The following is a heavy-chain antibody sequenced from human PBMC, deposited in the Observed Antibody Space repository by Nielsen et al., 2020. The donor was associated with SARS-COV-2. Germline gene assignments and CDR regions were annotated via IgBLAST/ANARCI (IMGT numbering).Heavy chain of an antibody. CDR1: SFTFDDYA. CDR3: AKDLNLRYFDWLGAFDI. Sequence: SLNISCASSSFTFDDYAMHWVRQAPGKGLEWVSGISWNSGSIGYADSVKGRFTISRDNAKNSLYLQMNSLRAEDTALYYCAKDLNLRYFDWLGAFDIWGQGTMVTVSS. J-gene: IGHJ3*02. V-gene: IGHV3-9*01. CDR2: ISWNSGSI. D-gene: IGHD3-9*01.